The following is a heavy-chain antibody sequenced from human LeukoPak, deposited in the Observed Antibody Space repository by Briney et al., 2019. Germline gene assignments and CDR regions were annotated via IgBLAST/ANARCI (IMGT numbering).Heavy chain of an antibody. CDR3: ARDRYDYVWGSYPTPNWFDP. CDR1: GGSISSSNW. D-gene: IGHD3-16*02. J-gene: IGHJ5*02. CDR2: IYHSGST. V-gene: IGHV4-4*02. Sequence: SETLSLTCAVSGGSISSSNWWSWVRPPPGKGLEWIGEIYHSGSTNYNPSLKSRVTISVDTSKNQFSLRLSSVTAADTAVYYCARDRYDYVWGSYPTPNWFDPWGQGTLVTVSS.